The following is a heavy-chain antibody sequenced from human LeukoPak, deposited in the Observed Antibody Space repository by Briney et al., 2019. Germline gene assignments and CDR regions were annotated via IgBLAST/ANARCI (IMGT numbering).Heavy chain of an antibody. D-gene: IGHD6-13*01. CDR2: ISYDGSNK. J-gene: IGHJ4*02. CDR3: ARGQQLVPLDY. Sequence: GRSLRLSCAASGFTFSSYVMHWVRQAPGRGLEWVALISYDGSNKYYADSVKGRFTISRDNSKNTLYLQMNSLRAEDTAVYYCARGQQLVPLDYWGQGTLVTVSS. V-gene: IGHV3-30-3*01. CDR1: GFTFSSYV.